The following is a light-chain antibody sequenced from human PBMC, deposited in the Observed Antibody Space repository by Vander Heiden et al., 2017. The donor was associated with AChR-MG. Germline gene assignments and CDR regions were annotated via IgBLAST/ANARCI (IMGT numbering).Light chain of an antibody. CDR1: QSINSW. CDR2: KAS. CDR3: QQDKSYWA. Sequence: TQMTQSPSTLSASVGDRVTITCRASQSINSWVAWYQQKPGKAPQLLIYKASTLESGVPSRFSGSGSETEFILTISSLQPDDFATYYCQQDKSYWAFGQGTKVEMK. J-gene: IGKJ1*01. V-gene: IGKV1-5*03.